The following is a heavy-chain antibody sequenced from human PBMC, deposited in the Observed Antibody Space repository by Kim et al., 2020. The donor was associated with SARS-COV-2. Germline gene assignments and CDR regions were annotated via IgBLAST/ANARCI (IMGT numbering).Heavy chain of an antibody. Sequence: ASVKVSCKASGYTFTSYYMHWVRQAPGQGLEWMGIINPSGGSTSYAQKLQGRVTMTRDTSTSTVYMELSSLRSEDTAVYCCARASPSRYYDSSGPLDYWGQGTLVTVSS. CDR2: INPSGGST. CDR3: ARASPSRYYDSSGPLDY. J-gene: IGHJ4*02. V-gene: IGHV1-46*01. CDR1: GYTFTSYY. D-gene: IGHD3-22*01.